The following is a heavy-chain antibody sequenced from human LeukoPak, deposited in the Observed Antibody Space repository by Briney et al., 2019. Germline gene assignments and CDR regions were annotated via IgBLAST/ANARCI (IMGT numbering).Heavy chain of an antibody. CDR2: IRSKANSYAT. Sequence: HGGYPRLSCAANAFTFRVSTMHWVRQASGKGLEWVGRIRSKANSYATAYAASVKGRFTISRDDSKNTAYLQMNSLKTEDTAVYYCAELGITMIGSVWGKGTTVIISS. V-gene: IGHV3-73*01. D-gene: IGHD3-10*02. CDR1: AFTFRVST. CDR3: AELGITMIGSV. J-gene: IGHJ6*04.